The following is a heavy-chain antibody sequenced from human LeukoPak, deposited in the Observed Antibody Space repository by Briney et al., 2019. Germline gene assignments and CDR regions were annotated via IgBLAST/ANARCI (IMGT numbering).Heavy chain of an antibody. J-gene: IGHJ4*02. Sequence: SVKVSCKASGYTFTGYYMHWVRQAPGQGLEWMGGIIPIFGTANYAQKFQGRVTITADKSTSTAYMELSSLRSEDTAVYYCARVSSGWYRTLDYWGQGTLVTVSS. CDR2: IIPIFGTA. CDR1: GYTFTGYY. D-gene: IGHD6-19*01. V-gene: IGHV1-69*06. CDR3: ARVSSGWYRTLDY.